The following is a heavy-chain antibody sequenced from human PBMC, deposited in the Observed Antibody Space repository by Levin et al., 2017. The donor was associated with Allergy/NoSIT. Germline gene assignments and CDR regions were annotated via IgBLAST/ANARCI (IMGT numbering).Heavy chain of an antibody. CDR2: IYHSGST. J-gene: IGHJ3*02. D-gene: IGHD1-26*01. CDR1: GSSISSGYY. Sequence: SETLSLTCAVSGSSISSGYYWGWIRQPPGKGLEWIGSIYHSGSTYYNPSLKSRVTISVDTSKNQFSLKLSSVTAADTAVYYCARVPKPSGSYYGDIWGQGTMVTVSS. CDR3: ARVPKPSGSYYGDI. V-gene: IGHV4-38-2*01.